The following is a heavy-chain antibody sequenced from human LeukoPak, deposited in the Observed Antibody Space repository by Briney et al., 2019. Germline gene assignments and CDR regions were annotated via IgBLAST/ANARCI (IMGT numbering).Heavy chain of an antibody. Sequence: SETLSLTCTVSGYSISSGYYWNWIRQPPGKGLEWIGYISYSGSTYYNPSLKSRITISIDTSKNQFSLKPSSVTAADTAVYYCARDGGWFGAFDIWGQGTMVTVSS. CDR3: ARDGGWFGAFDI. J-gene: IGHJ3*02. CDR1: GYSISSGYY. V-gene: IGHV4-30-4*08. D-gene: IGHD3-10*01. CDR2: ISYSGST.